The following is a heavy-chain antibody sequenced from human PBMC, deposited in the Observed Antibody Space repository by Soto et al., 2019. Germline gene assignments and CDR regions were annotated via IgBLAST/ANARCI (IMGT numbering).Heavy chain of an antibody. CDR2: ISSSGSKT. CDR1: GFTFRNFE. D-gene: IGHD6-6*01. Sequence: DVQLVESGGGMVQPGGSLRLSCAGSGFTFRNFEMNWVRQVPGKGLEWISYISSSGSKTYYAESVKGRFTISRDNTEDSLFLQMNSLRVEDTGIYFCARDSIAAPTWFDPWGQGTLVIVAS. CDR3: ARDSIAAPTWFDP. J-gene: IGHJ5*02. V-gene: IGHV3-48*03.